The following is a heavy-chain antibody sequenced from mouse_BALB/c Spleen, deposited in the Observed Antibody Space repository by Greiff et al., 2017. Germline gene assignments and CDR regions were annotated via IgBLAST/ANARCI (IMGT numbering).Heavy chain of an antibody. J-gene: IGHJ4*01. V-gene: IGHV7-3*02. Sequence: EVQLVESGGGLVQPGGSLRLSCATSGFTFTDYYMSWVRQPPGKALEWLGFIRNKANGYTTEYSASVKGRFTISRDNSQSILYLQMNTLRAEDSATYYCARVYYGKAMDYWGQGTSVTVSS. D-gene: IGHD1-1*01. CDR3: ARVYYGKAMDY. CDR2: IRNKANGYTT. CDR1: GFTFTDYY.